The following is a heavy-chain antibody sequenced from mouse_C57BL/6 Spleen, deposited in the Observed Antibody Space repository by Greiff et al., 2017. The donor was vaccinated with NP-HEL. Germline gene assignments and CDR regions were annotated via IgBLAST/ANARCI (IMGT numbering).Heavy chain of an antibody. Sequence: QVQLQQSGPELVKPGASVKISCKASGYSFTSYYIHWVKQRPGQGLEWIGWIYPGSGNTKYNEKFKGKATLTADTSSSTAYMQLSSLTSEDSAVYYCARYYYSNSPFDYWGQGTTLTVSS. CDR1: GYSFTSYY. V-gene: IGHV1-66*01. CDR2: IYPGSGNT. D-gene: IGHD2-5*01. J-gene: IGHJ2*01. CDR3: ARYYYSNSPFDY.